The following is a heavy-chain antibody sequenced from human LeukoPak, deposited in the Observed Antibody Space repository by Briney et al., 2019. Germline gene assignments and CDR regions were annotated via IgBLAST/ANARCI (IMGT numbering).Heavy chain of an antibody. CDR1: GFTFSSYG. D-gene: IGHD3-10*01. CDR2: ISGSGGST. CDR3: AKGLGSGSYRYLDY. J-gene: IGHJ4*02. V-gene: IGHV3-23*01. Sequence: GGSLRLSCAASGFTFSSYGMSWVRQAPGKGLEWVSDISGSGGSTYYADSEKGRFTISRDNSKNTLYLQMNSLRPEDTAVYYRAKGLGSGSYRYLDYWGEGTLVTVSS.